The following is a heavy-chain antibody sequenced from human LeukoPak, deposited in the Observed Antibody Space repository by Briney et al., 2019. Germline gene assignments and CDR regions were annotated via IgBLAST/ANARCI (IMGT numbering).Heavy chain of an antibody. Sequence: SETLSLTCAVSGGSISSGGYSWSWIRQPPGKGLEWIGDIYDSGSTYYNPSLKSRVTISVDKSKNQFSLKLSSVTAADTAVYYCARGYCSGSSCYYYYGMDVWGQGTTVTVSS. D-gene: IGHD2-15*01. V-gene: IGHV4-30-2*01. CDR1: GGSISSGGYS. J-gene: IGHJ6*02. CDR3: ARGYCSGSSCYYYYGMDV. CDR2: IYDSGST.